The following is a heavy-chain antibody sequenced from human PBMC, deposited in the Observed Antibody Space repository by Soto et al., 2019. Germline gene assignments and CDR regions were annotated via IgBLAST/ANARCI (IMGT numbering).Heavy chain of an antibody. Sequence: GGSLRLSCAASGFTFSSYSMNWVRQAPGKGLEWVSYISSSSSTIYYADSVKGRFTISRDKAKNSLYLQMNSLRAEDTTVYYCARDLVVTAIPGHYFDYWGQGTLVTVSS. J-gene: IGHJ4*02. V-gene: IGHV3-48*01. CDR1: GFTFSSYS. D-gene: IGHD2-21*02. CDR3: ARDLVVTAIPGHYFDY. CDR2: ISSSSSTI.